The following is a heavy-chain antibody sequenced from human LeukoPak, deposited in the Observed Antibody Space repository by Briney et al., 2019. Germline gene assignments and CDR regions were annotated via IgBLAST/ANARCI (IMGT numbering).Heavy chain of an antibody. D-gene: IGHD3-16*01. CDR3: ARDLGLTFGGVN. Sequence: ASVTVSCKASVYTFTSYAMNWVRQAPGQGLEWMRWINTNTGYPTYAQGFTGRFVFSLDSSVSTAYLQISSIKAEDTAVYYCARDLGLTFGGVNWGQGTLVTVSS. V-gene: IGHV7-4-1*02. CDR1: VYTFTSYA. J-gene: IGHJ4*02. CDR2: INTNTGYP.